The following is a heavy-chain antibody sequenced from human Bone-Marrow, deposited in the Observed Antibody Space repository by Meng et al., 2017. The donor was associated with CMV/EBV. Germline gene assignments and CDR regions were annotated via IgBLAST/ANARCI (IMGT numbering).Heavy chain of an antibody. V-gene: IGHV4-34*01. CDR2: INHTGRT. D-gene: IGHD6-13*01. J-gene: IGHJ6*02. CDR3: ATRIAAAGSVSVDV. CDR1: GGSFSGYY. Sequence: SETLSLTCAVYGGSFSGYYWSWIRQPPEKGLEWIGEINHTGRTKYNPPLKSRVTISVDTSKNQFSLKLSPVTAADTAVYYCATRIAAAGSVSVDVWGQGTTVAVSS.